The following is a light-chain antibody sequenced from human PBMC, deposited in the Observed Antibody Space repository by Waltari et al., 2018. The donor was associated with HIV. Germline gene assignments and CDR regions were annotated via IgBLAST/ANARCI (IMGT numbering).Light chain of an antibody. CDR3: QQYGSSPLFT. CDR2: DAS. V-gene: IGKV3-20*01. CDR1: QRVGGIQ. J-gene: IGKJ3*01. Sequence: EVVLTQSPGTLSLSPGERATLSCRASQRVGGIQLAWYQQRPGQTPRLLIYDASSRATGIPDRFSGSGSGTDFTLTITRLEPDDFAVYYCQQYGSSPLFTFGPGTKVDFK.